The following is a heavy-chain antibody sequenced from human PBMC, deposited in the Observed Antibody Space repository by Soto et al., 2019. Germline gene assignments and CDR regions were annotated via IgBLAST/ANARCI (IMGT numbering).Heavy chain of an antibody. D-gene: IGHD1-7*01. CDR1: GASVSSHY. J-gene: IGHJ5*02. V-gene: IGHV4-59*02. CDR2: IYYIGAY. Sequence: SETLSLTCSVSGASVSSHYLSWVRQPPGKGLEWIGYIYYIGAYNYNPSLKSRVTISVDTSKNQFSLKLTSVTAADTAVYYCARTPETRDWLDPWGQGTLVTVSS. CDR3: ARTPETRDWLDP.